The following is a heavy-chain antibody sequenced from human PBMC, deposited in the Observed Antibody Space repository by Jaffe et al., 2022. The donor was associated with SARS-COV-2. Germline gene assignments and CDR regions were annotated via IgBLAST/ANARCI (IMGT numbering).Heavy chain of an antibody. CDR1: GASISSGAFY. D-gene: IGHD3-10*01. CDR3: TRLRRSGDAFEI. J-gene: IGHJ3*02. Sequence: QVQLQESGPGLVKPSQTLSLTCAVSGASISSGAFYWSWIRQPAGKGLEWIGRIYTTKSTYYDPSFESRVTISMDMSTNQFSLKLNSVTAADTAVYYCTRLRRSGDAFEIWGHGAMVTVSS. V-gene: IGHV4-61*02. CDR2: IYTTKST.